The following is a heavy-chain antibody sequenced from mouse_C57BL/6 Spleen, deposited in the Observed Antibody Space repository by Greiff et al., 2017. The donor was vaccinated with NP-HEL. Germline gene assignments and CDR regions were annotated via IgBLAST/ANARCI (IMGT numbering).Heavy chain of an antibody. V-gene: IGHV2-2*01. CDR3: ARDPSGSSYVGYFDV. CDR2: IWSGGST. D-gene: IGHD1-1*01. CDR1: GFSLTSYG. Sequence: VQLQQSGPGLVQPSQSLSITCTVSGFSLTSYGVHWVRQSPGKGLEWLGVIWSGGSTDYNAAFISRLSISKDNSKSQVFFKMNSLQADDTAIYYCARDPSGSSYVGYFDVWGTGTTVTVSS. J-gene: IGHJ1*03.